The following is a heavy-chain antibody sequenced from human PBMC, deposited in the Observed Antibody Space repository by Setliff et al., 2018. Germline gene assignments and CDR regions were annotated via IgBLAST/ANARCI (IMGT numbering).Heavy chain of an antibody. CDR3: ARDLDYQYYYETSGRDAFDI. V-gene: IGHV1-46*01. J-gene: IGHJ3*02. CDR1: GSTFTTYY. Sequence: ASVKVSCKASGSTFTTYYMHWVRQAPGQGLEWMGIINPSGGYANYAQKLQGRVTMTTDTSTSTAYMELRSLRSDDTAVYYCARDLDYQYYYETSGRDAFDIWGLGTMVTVSS. CDR2: INPSGGYA. D-gene: IGHD3-22*01.